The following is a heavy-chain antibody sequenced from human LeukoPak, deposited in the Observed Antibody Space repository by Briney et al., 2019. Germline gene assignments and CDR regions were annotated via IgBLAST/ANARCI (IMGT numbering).Heavy chain of an antibody. J-gene: IGHJ4*02. D-gene: IGHD3-22*01. CDR2: ISSGGST. CDR3: AKDLDTYYYYRSDDFDY. V-gene: IGHV3-23*01. CDR1: GFTFSSYA. Sequence: GGSLRLSCAASGFTFSSYAMSWVRQAPGKGLEWVSTISSGGSTYYAGSVKGRFTISRDNSKNTLYLHMNSLRAEDTAVYYCAKDLDTYYYYRSDDFDYWGQGTLVTVSS.